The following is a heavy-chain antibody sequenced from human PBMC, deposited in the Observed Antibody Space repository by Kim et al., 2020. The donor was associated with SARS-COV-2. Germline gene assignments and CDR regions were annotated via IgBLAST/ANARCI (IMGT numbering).Heavy chain of an antibody. CDR3: ARGRYYDILTAYREFDP. J-gene: IGHJ5*02. D-gene: IGHD3-9*01. Sequence: SETLSLTCAVYGGSFSGYYWSWIRQPPGKGLERIGEINHSGSTNYNPSLKSRVTISVDTSKNQFSLKLSSVTAADTAVYYCARGRYYDILTAYREFDPWGQGTLVTVSS. V-gene: IGHV4-34*01. CDR2: INHSGST. CDR1: GGSFSGYY.